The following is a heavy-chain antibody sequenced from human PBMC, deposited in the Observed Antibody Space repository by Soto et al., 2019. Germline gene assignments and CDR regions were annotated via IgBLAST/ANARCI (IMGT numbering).Heavy chain of an antibody. V-gene: IGHV3-33*01. CDR1: GFTFSSYG. CDR2: IWYDGSNK. D-gene: IGHD2-2*01. J-gene: IGHJ6*02. Sequence: QMQRVDSGGGVVQPGRSLRLSCGVSGFTFSSYGMHWVRQAPGKGLEWVAVIWYDGSNKYYADSVQGRFTISRDNSKNTLYLQMNSLRAEDTAVYYCARVAPSNYGMDVWGQGTTVTVSS. CDR3: ARVAPSNYGMDV.